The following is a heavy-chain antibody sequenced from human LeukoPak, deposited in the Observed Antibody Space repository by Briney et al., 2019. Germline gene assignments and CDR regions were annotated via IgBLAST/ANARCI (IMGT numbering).Heavy chain of an antibody. J-gene: IGHJ6*02. CDR3: ARGIVVVPAAALYGMDV. D-gene: IGHD2-2*01. CDR2: IYYSGST. Sequence: SQTLSLTCTVSGGSISRGDYYWSWIRQPPGKGLEWIGYIYYSGSTYYNPSLKSRVTISVDASKNQFSPKLSSVTAADTAVYYCARGIVVVPAAALYGMDVWGQGTTVTVSS. CDR1: GGSISRGDYY. V-gene: IGHV4-30-4*01.